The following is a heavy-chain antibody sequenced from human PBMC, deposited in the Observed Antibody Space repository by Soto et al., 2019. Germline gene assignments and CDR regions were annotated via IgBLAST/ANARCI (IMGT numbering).Heavy chain of an antibody. CDR3: ARTVAGTLPWYFDY. Sequence: SETLSLTCTVSGGSISSYYWTWIRQPPGKGLEWIGYIYYSGSTNYNPSLKSRVTISVDTSKNQFSLKLSSVTAADTAVYYCARTVAGTLPWYFDYWGQGTLVTVSS. V-gene: IGHV4-59*01. J-gene: IGHJ4*02. CDR1: GGSISSYY. CDR2: IYYSGST. D-gene: IGHD6-19*01.